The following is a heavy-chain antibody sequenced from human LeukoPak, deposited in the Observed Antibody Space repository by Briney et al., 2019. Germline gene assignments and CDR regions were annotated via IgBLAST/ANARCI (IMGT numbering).Heavy chain of an antibody. CDR2: IYYSGST. CDR1: GGSISSSSYY. J-gene: IGHJ4*02. V-gene: IGHV4-39*07. D-gene: IGHD1-26*01. Sequence: PSETLSLTCTVSGGSISSSSYYWGWIRQPPGKGLEWIGSIYYSGSTNYNPSLKSRVTISAAKPKNLFSLKVSSVTAADTAVYYCAILAATNFDYWGQGTLVTVSS. CDR3: AILAATNFDY.